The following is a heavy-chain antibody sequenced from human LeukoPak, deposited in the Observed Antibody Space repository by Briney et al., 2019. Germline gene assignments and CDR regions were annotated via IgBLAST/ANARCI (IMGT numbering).Heavy chain of an antibody. V-gene: IGHV1-24*01. CDR3: AAARLAARKFDY. Sequence: ASVKVSCKVSGYTLTELSMHWVRQAPGKGLEWMGGLDPEDGETIYAQKFQGRVTMTEDTSTDTAYMGLSSLRSEDTAVYYCAAARLAARKFDYWGQGTLVTVSS. CDR2: LDPEDGET. D-gene: IGHD6-6*01. J-gene: IGHJ4*02. CDR1: GYTLTELS.